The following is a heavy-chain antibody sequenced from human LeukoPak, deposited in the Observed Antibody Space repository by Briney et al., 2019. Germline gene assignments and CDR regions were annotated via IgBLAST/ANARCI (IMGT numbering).Heavy chain of an antibody. V-gene: IGHV3-23*01. D-gene: IGHD6-13*01. CDR1: GFTFISYA. CDR3: AKVTNIAAKVPNYFDY. Sequence: GGSLRLSCAASGFTFISYAMSWVRQAPGKGLEWVSAISGSGGSTYYAHSVKGRFTISRDDSKNTLYLQMNSLRAEDTAVYYCAKVTNIAAKVPNYFDYWGQGTLVTVSS. J-gene: IGHJ4*02. CDR2: ISGSGGST.